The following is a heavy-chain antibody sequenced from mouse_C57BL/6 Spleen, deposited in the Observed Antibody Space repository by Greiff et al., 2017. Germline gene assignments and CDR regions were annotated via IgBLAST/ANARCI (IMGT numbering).Heavy chain of an antibody. Sequence: EVNVVESGGGLVQPGGSLSLSCAASGFTFTDYYMSWVRQPPGKALEWLGFIRNKANGYTTEYSASVKGRFTISRDNSQSILYLQMNALRAEDSATYYCARSPYYYGSSYVFDYWGQGTTLTVSS. D-gene: IGHD1-1*01. CDR2: IRNKANGYTT. V-gene: IGHV7-3*01. CDR1: GFTFTDYY. J-gene: IGHJ2*01. CDR3: ARSPYYYGSSYVFDY.